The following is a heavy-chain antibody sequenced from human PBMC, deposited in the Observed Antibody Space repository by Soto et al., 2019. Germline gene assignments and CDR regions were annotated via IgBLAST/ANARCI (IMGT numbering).Heavy chain of an antibody. CDR3: ARLRGDGYYNL. V-gene: IGHV3-11*01. CDR1: GFTLSDYY. J-gene: IGHJ4*02. D-gene: IGHD3-9*01. Sequence: QVQLVESGGGLVKPGGSLRLSCAASGFTLSDYYMTWIRQAPGKGLEWVSGISISGTTIHYADSVRGRFTISRDNAKNTLWLQINTLRAEDTARYYCARLRGDGYYNLWGQGTLVTVSS. CDR2: ISISGTTI.